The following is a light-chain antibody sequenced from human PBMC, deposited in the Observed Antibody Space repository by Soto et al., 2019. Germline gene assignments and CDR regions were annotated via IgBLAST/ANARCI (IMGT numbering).Light chain of an antibody. CDR2: AAS. CDR3: QKYNSAPRT. CDR1: QDISNY. Sequence: DIQMTQSTSSLSASVGDRVTITCRASQDISNYLAWYQQKPGKVPKLLIYAASTLQSGVPSRFSGSGSGTDFTLTISSLQPEEVATYYCQKYNSAPRTFGQGTKVEIK. V-gene: IGKV1-27*01. J-gene: IGKJ1*01.